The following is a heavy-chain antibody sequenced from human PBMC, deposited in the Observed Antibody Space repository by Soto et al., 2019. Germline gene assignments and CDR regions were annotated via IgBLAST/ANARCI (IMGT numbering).Heavy chain of an antibody. Sequence: SETLSLTCAVYGGSFSGYYWSWIRQPPGKGLEWIGEINHSGSTNYNPSLKSRVTISVDTSKNQFSLKLSSVTAADTAVYYCARRVRGVIRLYNWFDPWGQGTLVTVSS. CDR1: GGSFSGYY. D-gene: IGHD3-10*02. CDR2: INHSGST. J-gene: IGHJ5*02. V-gene: IGHV4-34*01. CDR3: ARRVRGVIRLYNWFDP.